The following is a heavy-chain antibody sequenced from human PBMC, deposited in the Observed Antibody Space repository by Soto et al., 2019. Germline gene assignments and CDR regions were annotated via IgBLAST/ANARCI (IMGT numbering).Heavy chain of an antibody. CDR2: INPNSGGT. J-gene: IGHJ4*02. Sequence: GASVKVSCKASGYTFTNYYIHWVRQAPGQGLEWMGRINPNSGGTNYAQKFQGRVTMTRDTSISTAYMELNRLRSDDTAVYYCARIVALWDDYWGQGTLVTVSS. D-gene: IGHD5-12*01. CDR1: GYTFTNYY. CDR3: ARIVALWDDY. V-gene: IGHV1-2*02.